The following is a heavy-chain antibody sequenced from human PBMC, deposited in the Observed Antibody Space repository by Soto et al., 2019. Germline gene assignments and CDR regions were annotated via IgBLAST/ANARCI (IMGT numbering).Heavy chain of an antibody. CDR2: ISGYNGHT. J-gene: IGHJ6*02. CDR3: GREGEMPSYYYGLDV. Sequence: QVQLVQSGAEVRKPGASVKVSCKASGYTFTTYGISWVRQAPGQGLEWMGWISGYNGHTKYAQKFQGRVTMTTDPSXSTVYMDRRSLRSDDTAVYYCGREGEMPSYYYGLDVWGQGTTGTVSS. CDR1: GYTFTTYG. V-gene: IGHV1-18*01. D-gene: IGHD3-16*01.